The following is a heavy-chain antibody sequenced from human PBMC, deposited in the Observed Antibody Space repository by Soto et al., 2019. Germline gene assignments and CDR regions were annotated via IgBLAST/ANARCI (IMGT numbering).Heavy chain of an antibody. J-gene: IGHJ6*02. D-gene: IGHD1-1*01. CDR2: IITFYGAA. CDR3: ARGGKERFRGPGMDV. Sequence: QVQLVQSGPEVREPGSSVRLSCKASGGNFNTYAFNWVRQAPGQGLEWLGGIITFYGAAMYAQKFQGRVTITADEFRTTAYMELSSLRYDDTAVYYCARGGKERFRGPGMDVWGQGTTVTVSS. CDR1: GGNFNTYA. V-gene: IGHV1-69*01.